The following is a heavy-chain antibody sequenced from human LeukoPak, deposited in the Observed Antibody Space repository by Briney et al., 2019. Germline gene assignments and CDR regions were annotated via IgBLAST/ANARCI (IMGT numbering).Heavy chain of an antibody. J-gene: IGHJ3*02. CDR3: ATHPLLYMAVAAVFDI. V-gene: IGHV4-59*08. CDR1: GGSLSSYY. CDR2: IYYSGST. Sequence: PSEPLSLTCTVSGGSLSSYYWSWIRQPPGEGLECIGYIYYSGSTNHNPSLKSRVTLSVDPSKNHFSLEMSQVTAAGPSVFFFATHPLLYMAVAAVFDIWGQGTMVTVSS. D-gene: IGHD6-19*01.